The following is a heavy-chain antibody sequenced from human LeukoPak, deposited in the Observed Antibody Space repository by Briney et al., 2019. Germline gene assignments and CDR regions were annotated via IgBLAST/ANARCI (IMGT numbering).Heavy chain of an antibody. Sequence: ASVKVSCKASGYTFTDYYIHCVRQAPRQGLERMGWINPNRGDTNSAQKLQGRVTMTRDTSISTAYVELSRLRTDDTAVDYCARQYSSPSYYFYYMDVWGKGTTVTVSS. V-gene: IGHV1-2*02. CDR2: INPNRGDT. D-gene: IGHD6-6*01. J-gene: IGHJ6*03. CDR1: GYTFTDYY. CDR3: ARQYSSPSYYFYYMDV.